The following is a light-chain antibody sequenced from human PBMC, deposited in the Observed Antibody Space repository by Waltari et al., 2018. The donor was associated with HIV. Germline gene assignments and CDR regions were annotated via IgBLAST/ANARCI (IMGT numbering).Light chain of an antibody. V-gene: IGKV1-5*03. J-gene: IGKJ1*01. Sequence: DIQMTQSPSTLSASVGDRVTITCRASQSISSWLAWYQQKPGKAPKLLIYKASTLESGVPSRFSGSVSGTEFTLTISSLKPDDFATYYCQQYDSYLWTFGQGTKVE. CDR2: KAS. CDR3: QQYDSYLWT. CDR1: QSISSW.